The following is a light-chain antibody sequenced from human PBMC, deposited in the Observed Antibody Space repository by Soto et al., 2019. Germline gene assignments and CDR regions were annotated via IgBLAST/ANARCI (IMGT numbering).Light chain of an antibody. CDR3: QQYDM. J-gene: IGKJ1*01. CDR2: KAS. V-gene: IGKV1-5*03. CDR1: RSDSTW. Sequence: DFQMTHAPSTLSASVVDRVTITCRASRSDSTWLAWYQQIPGGAPKLLIYKASILESGVPSRFSGSGSGTEFTLTITSLQPEDFATYYCQQYDMFGPGTKVDIK.